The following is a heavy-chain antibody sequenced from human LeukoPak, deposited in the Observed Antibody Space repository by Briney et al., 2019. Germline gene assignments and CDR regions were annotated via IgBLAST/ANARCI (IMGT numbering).Heavy chain of an antibody. CDR2: KYSGGGST. D-gene: IGHD2-15*01. Sequence: GGSLRLSCTASGFTVTTNHMNWVRQAPGQGLEWGSVKYSGGGSTYYADPVRGRFTISRDYSKNTLSPQMHSLRSEDAAVYYFVSDIGGGSPPLDTWGQGTLVTVSP. J-gene: IGHJ5*02. V-gene: IGHV3-66*01. CDR3: VSDIGGGSPPLDT. CDR1: GFTVTTNH.